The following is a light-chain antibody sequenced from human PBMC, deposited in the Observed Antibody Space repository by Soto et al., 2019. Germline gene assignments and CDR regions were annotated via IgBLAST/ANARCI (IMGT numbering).Light chain of an antibody. CDR1: QSVSNNY. J-gene: IGKJ1*01. V-gene: IGKV3-20*01. CDR2: GAS. Sequence: EIVMTQSPGTLSLSPGERATLSCRASQSVSNNYLAWYQQKPGQAPSLLIYGASNRAAGIPDRFSGSGCGTDFTLTISRLEPEDFAVYYCQQYGSSGTFGQGTKVDI. CDR3: QQYGSSGT.